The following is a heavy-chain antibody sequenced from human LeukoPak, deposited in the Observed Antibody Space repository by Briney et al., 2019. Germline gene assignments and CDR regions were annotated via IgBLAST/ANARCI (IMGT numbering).Heavy chain of an antibody. CDR2: IIPTFGTA. CDR3: AREVVVVVAANYYYYGMDV. D-gene: IGHD2-15*01. Sequence: SVTVSCTASGGTFSSYAISWVRQAPGQGLEWMGGIIPTFGTANYAQKFQGRVTITADESTSTAYMELSSLRSEDTAVYYCAREVVVVVAANYYYYGMDVWGQGTTVTVSS. J-gene: IGHJ6*02. V-gene: IGHV1-69*01. CDR1: GGTFSSYA.